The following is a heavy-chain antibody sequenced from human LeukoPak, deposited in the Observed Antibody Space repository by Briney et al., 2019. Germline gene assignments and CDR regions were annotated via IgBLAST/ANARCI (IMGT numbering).Heavy chain of an antibody. D-gene: IGHD2-2*01. J-gene: IGHJ6*03. CDR1: GGTFSSYA. Sequence: ASVKVSCKASGGTFSSYAISWVRQAPGQGLEWMGGFIPIFGTANYAQKFQGRVTITADESTSTAYMELSSLRSEDTAVYYCASQEDIVVVPAAIDYYYYYMDVWGKGTTVTVSS. CDR2: FIPIFGTA. V-gene: IGHV1-69*13. CDR3: ASQEDIVVVPAAIDYYYYYMDV.